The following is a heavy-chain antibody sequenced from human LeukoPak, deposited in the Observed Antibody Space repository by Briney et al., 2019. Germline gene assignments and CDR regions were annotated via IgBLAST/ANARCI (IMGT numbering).Heavy chain of an antibody. Sequence: ASVKVSCKASGYTFTSYGISWVRQAPGQGLEWMGWISAYNGNTNYAQKLQGRVTMTTDTSTSTAYMELRSLRSDDTAVYYCARVDCSSTSCYTNYYYYYYMDVWGKGTTVTVSS. CDR3: ARVDCSSTSCYTNYYYYYYMDV. CDR2: ISAYNGNT. V-gene: IGHV1-18*01. D-gene: IGHD2-2*02. J-gene: IGHJ6*03. CDR1: GYTFTSYG.